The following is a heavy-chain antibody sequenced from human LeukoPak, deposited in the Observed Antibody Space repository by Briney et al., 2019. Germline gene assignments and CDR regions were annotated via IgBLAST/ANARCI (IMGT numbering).Heavy chain of an antibody. D-gene: IGHD1-26*01. CDR3: VKGVGANKGYYFDH. J-gene: IGHJ4*02. CDR1: GFTFEDYA. Sequence: GRSLRLSCAASGFTFEDYAMHWVRQAPGKGLEWVSTISWNSRTIGYADSVKGRFTISRDNAKNSLYLQMNSLTVEDRALYYCVKGVGANKGYYFDHWGQGSLVTVSS. CDR2: ISWNSRTI. V-gene: IGHV3-9*01.